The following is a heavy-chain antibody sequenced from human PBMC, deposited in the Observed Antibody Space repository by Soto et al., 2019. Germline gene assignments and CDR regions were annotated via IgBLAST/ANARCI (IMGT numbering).Heavy chain of an antibody. Sequence: PGGSLRLSCAASGFSFSTYAMSWVRQAPGKGLEWVSVISGSGATTHYADSVKGRFTIARDNSKNTLYVQMNSLRAEDTAVYYCAKNIVPAVYAPGFWGKGTTVTVSS. CDR3: AKNIVPAVYAPGF. D-gene: IGHD2-8*01. CDR2: ISGSGATT. CDR1: GFSFSTYA. J-gene: IGHJ6*04. V-gene: IGHV3-23*01.